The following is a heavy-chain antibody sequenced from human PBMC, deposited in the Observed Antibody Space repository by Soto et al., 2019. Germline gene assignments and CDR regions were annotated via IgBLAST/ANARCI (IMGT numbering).Heavy chain of an antibody. Sequence: ASVKVSCKASGYTFTSYGISWVRQAPGQGLEWMGWISAYNGNTNYAQKLQGRVTMTTDTSTSTAYMELRSLRSDDTAVYYCARDDWCGGDCYSRIYIWGQGTMVTFSS. V-gene: IGHV1-18*04. D-gene: IGHD2-21*02. CDR2: ISAYNGNT. CDR3: ARDDWCGGDCYSRIYI. CDR1: GYTFTSYG. J-gene: IGHJ3*02.